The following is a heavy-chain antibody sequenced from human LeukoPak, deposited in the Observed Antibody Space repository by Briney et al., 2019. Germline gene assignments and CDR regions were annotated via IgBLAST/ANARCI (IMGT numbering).Heavy chain of an antibody. CDR2: IYPSGST. Sequence: PSQTLSLTCGVSGVSTSNGGSSWSWIRQPPGKGLEWIGNIYPSGSTYYNPSLKSRVTISVDTSKNQFSLKLSSVTAADTAVYYCARGRVYYGSGSYGDFDYWGQGTLVTASS. V-gene: IGHV4-30-2*01. D-gene: IGHD3-10*01. CDR3: ARGRVYYGSGSYGDFDY. J-gene: IGHJ4*02. CDR1: GVSTSNGGSS.